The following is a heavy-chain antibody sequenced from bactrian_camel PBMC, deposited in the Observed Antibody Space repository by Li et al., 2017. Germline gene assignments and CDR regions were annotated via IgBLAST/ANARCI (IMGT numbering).Heavy chain of an antibody. CDR2: IGYNGRP. V-gene: IGHV3S55*01. CDR1: GFSFDDVD. CDR3: AAALGAYCWFPPPRVADFGW. D-gene: IGHD3*01. Sequence: VQLVESGGGSVKGGGSLRLTCTAFGFSFDDVDVGWYRQVRGTECEMVSAIGYNGRPWYCDSVKGRFTAVRDSANNMVYLQMNSLNSEDTAIYYCAAALGAYCWFPPPRVADFGWWGRGTQVTVS. J-gene: IGHJ6*01.